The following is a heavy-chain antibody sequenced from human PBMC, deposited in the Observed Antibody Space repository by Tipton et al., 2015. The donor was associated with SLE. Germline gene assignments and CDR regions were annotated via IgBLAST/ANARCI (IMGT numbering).Heavy chain of an antibody. J-gene: IGHJ5*02. D-gene: IGHD1-14*01. V-gene: IGHV4-39*07. CDR2: IYYAGTT. CDR3: ARHRNWEGRGAFDP. CDR1: GASISNSNYY. Sequence: TLSLTCTVSGASISNSNYYFGWIRQPPGKGLEWIGTIYYAGTTRYNLSLKSRVTIPVDTDKNHFSLELTSVTAADTAVYYCARHRNWEGRGAFDPWGQGILVIVSS.